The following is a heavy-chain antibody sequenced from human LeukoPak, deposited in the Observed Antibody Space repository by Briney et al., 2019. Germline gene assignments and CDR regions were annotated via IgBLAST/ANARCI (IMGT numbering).Heavy chain of an antibody. V-gene: IGHV3-21*01. CDR3: ARREYYDSSGYYSEGAFDI. CDR1: GFTLSSYS. Sequence: GGSLRLSCAASGFTLSSYSMNWVRQAPGKGLEWVSSISSSSSYIYYADSVKGRFTISRDNAKNSLYLQMNSLRAEDTAVYYCARREYYDSSGYYSEGAFDIWGQGTMVTVSS. CDR2: ISSSSSYI. J-gene: IGHJ3*02. D-gene: IGHD3-22*01.